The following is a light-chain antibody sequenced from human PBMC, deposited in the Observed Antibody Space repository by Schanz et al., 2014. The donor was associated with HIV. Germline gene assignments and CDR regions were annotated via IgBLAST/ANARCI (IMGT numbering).Light chain of an antibody. Sequence: QSVLTQPPSASGSPGQAVAISCTGITSDVGGYKSVSWYQQHPGKAPKLMIYEVTKRPSGVPDRFSGSKSGNTASLTISGLQTEDEADYYCSSHAGRSSFVVFGGGTKLTVL. CDR1: TSDVGGYKS. J-gene: IGLJ2*01. CDR2: EVT. V-gene: IGLV2-8*01. CDR3: SSHAGRSSFVV.